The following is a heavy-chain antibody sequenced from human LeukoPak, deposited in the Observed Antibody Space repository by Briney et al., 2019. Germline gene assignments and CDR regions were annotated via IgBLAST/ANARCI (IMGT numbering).Heavy chain of an antibody. D-gene: IGHD2-21*01. Sequence: GGSLRLSCAASGFTVSSNYMSWVRQAPGKGLEWVSVIYSGGSTYYADSVKGRFTISRDNSKNTLYLQMNSLRAEDTAVYYCARDRSGGGYLSPFGYWGQGTLVTVSS. V-gene: IGHV3-53*01. CDR2: IYSGGST. CDR3: ARDRSGGGYLSPFGY. J-gene: IGHJ4*02. CDR1: GFTVSSNY.